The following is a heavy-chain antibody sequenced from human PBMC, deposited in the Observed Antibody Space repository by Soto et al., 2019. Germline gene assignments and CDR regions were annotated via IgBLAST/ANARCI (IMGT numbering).Heavy chain of an antibody. CDR1: GFTFSSYA. Sequence: QVQLVESGGGVVQPGRSLRLSCAASGFTFSSYAMHWVRQAPGKGLEWVAVISYDGSNKYYADSVKGRFTISRDNSKNTLYLQMNSLRAEDTAVYYCARVAFGNGWIFDHWGQGTLVTVSS. CDR2: ISYDGSNK. J-gene: IGHJ4*01. V-gene: IGHV3-30-3*01. CDR3: ARVAFGNGWIFDH. D-gene: IGHD6-19*01.